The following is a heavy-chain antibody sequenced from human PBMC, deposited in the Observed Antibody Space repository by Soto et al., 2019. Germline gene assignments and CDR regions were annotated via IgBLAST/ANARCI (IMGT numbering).Heavy chain of an antibody. CDR2: MNEYGSER. J-gene: IGHJ4*02. CDR1: GFIFCSYW. D-gene: IGHD3-10*01. CDR3: ARATGADKEDY. Sequence: GGALRLFCLPSGFIFCSYWMNLVRQAPGKGLEWVASMNEYGSERYYVDSVKGRFTISRDNAKNSLYLQMNSLRAEDTAVYYCARATGADKEDYWGQGTLVTVPQ. V-gene: IGHV3-7*04.